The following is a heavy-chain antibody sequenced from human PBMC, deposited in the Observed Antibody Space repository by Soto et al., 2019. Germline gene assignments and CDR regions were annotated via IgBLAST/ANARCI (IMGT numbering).Heavy chain of an antibody. CDR3: ARGPSGDKVHY. V-gene: IGHV4-30-4*01. CDR1: GGSITSDYSC. CDR2: IFDSGTT. J-gene: IGHJ4*02. D-gene: IGHD7-27*01. Sequence: QVQLQESGPGLVKPSQTLSLTCTVSGGSITSDYSCWSWIRQPPGEGLEWIGHIFDSGTTYTNPSLRSQVALSLDTSQTHFSLTLSSVTAADTAVYYCARGPSGDKVHYWGQGALVPVSS.